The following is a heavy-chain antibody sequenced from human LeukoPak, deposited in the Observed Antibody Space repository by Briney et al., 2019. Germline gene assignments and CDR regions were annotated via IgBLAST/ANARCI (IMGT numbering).Heavy chain of an antibody. Sequence: GGSLRLSCAASGFTFSSYSMNWVRQAPGKGLEWVSSISSSSSYIYYADSVKGRFTISRDNAKNSLCLQMNSLRAEDMAVYYCARGDYYYDSSGYYFVDYWGQGTLVTVSS. D-gene: IGHD3-22*01. J-gene: IGHJ4*02. CDR3: ARGDYYYDSSGYYFVDY. V-gene: IGHV3-21*01. CDR2: ISSSSSYI. CDR1: GFTFSSYS.